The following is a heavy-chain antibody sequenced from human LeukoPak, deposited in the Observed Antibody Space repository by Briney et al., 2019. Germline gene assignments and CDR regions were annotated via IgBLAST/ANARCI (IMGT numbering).Heavy chain of an antibody. CDR1: GGSISSSNW. J-gene: IGHJ3*02. D-gene: IGHD3-10*01. CDR3: ARRGLYGSRAFDI. V-gene: IGHV4-4*02. Sequence: PSETLSLTCAVSGGSISSSNWWSWVRQPPGKGLEWIGEIYHSGSTNYNPSLKSRVTISVDKSKNQFSLKLSSVTAADTAVYYYARRGLYGSRAFDIWGQGTMVTVSS. CDR2: IYHSGST.